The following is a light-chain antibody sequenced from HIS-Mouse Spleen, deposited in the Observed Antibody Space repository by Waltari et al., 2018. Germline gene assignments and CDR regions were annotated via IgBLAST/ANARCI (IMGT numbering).Light chain of an antibody. CDR1: QGISSA. J-gene: IGKJ5*01. CDR2: DAS. Sequence: AIQLTQSPSSLSASVGDRVTITCRASQGISSALAWYQQKPGKAPKVLIYDASSWESGVPSRFSGSGSGKDFTLTISSLQPEDFATYYCQQFNSYPPRWAFGQGTRLEIK. CDR3: QQFNSYPPRWA. V-gene: IGKV1-13*02.